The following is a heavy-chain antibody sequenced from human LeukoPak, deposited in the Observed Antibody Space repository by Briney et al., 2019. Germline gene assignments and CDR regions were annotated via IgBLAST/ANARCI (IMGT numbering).Heavy chain of an antibody. D-gene: IGHD3-22*01. Sequence: GGSLRLSCAASGFTFDDYAMHWVRQAPGKGLEWVSGISWNSGSIGYADSVKGRFTISRDNSKNTLYLQMNSMRAEDTAVYYCAKQGSGIVVVPFDYWGQGTLVTVSS. CDR1: GFTFDDYA. CDR2: ISWNSGSI. V-gene: IGHV3-9*01. J-gene: IGHJ4*02. CDR3: AKQGSGIVVVPFDY.